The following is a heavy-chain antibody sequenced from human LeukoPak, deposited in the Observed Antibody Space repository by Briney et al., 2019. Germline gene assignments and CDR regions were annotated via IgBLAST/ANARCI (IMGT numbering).Heavy chain of an antibody. D-gene: IGHD3-22*01. V-gene: IGHV3-30*04. CDR2: ISYDGSNK. CDR1: GFTFSSYS. CDR3: ARVANYYDSSGYYYGKGAFDI. Sequence: GGSLRLSCASSGFTFSSYSMHGVRQAPGKGLEWVAVISYDGSNKYYTDSVKGRFTISRDNSKNTLYLQMNSLRAEDTAVYYCARVANYYDSSGYYYGKGAFDIWGQGTMVTVSS. J-gene: IGHJ3*02.